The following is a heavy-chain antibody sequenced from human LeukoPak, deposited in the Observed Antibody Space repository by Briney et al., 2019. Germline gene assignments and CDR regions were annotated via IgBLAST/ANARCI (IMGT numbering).Heavy chain of an antibody. CDR2: IYYSGST. D-gene: IGHD1/OR15-1a*01. CDR1: GGSISGYY. Sequence: SETLSLTCTVSGGSISGYYWSWIRQPPGKGLEWIGYIYYSGSTNYNPSLKSRVTISVDTSKNQFSLKLSSVTAADTAVYYCARDLGITGTHAFDIWGQGTMVTVSS. J-gene: IGHJ3*02. V-gene: IGHV4-59*01. CDR3: ARDLGITGTHAFDI.